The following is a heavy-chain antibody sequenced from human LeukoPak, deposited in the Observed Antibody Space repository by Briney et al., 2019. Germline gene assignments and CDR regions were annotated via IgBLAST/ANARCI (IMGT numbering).Heavy chain of an antibody. Sequence: GGSLRLSCAASGFTFSSYAMSWVRQAPGKGLEWVSAISGSGGSTYYADSVKGRFTISRDNSKNTLYLQMNSLRAEDTVVYYCAKSSLVITTTGWFDPWGQGTLVTVSS. CDR3: AKSSLVITTTGWFDP. J-gene: IGHJ5*02. D-gene: IGHD3-22*01. CDR1: GFTFSSYA. CDR2: ISGSGGST. V-gene: IGHV3-23*01.